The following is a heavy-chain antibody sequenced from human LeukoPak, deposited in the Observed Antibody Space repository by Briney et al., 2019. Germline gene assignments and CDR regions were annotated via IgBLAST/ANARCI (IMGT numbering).Heavy chain of an antibody. D-gene: IGHD3-10*01. CDR1: GFPFTLYN. V-gene: IGHV4-34*01. CDR2: INHSGST. Sequence: PGGSLRLSCEVSGFPFTLYNMNWVRQPPGKGLEWIGEINHSGSTNYNPSLKSRVTISVDTSKNQFSLKLSSVTAADTAVYYCARGPGGLWFGERGDYWGQGTLVTVSS. CDR3: ARGPGGLWFGERGDY. J-gene: IGHJ4*02.